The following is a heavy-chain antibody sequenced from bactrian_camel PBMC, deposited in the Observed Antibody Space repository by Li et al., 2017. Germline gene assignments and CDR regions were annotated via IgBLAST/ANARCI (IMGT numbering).Heavy chain of an antibody. J-gene: IGHJ6*01. V-gene: IGHV3S40*01. CDR3: TRGPITAIEAHGAARLDVFGY. Sequence: DVQLVESGGGLVQPGGSLRLSCEASGFAFSTYAMSWVRQAPGKGLEWVAAINRGGGSATTYYADSVKGRFTVSRDNAKNTVYLQLNSLKTEDMATYYCTRGPITAIEAHGAARLDVFGYWGQGTQVTVS. CDR2: INRGGGSATT. D-gene: IGHD3*01. CDR1: GFAFSTYA.